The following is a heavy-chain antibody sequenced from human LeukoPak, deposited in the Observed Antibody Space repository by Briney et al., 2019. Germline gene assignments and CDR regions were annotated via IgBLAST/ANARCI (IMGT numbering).Heavy chain of an antibody. CDR3: ARLHHDSSGYYLDY. J-gene: IGHJ4*02. V-gene: IGHV3-23*01. CDR1: GFTFSSYA. Sequence: GGSLRLSCAASGFTFSSYAMSWVRQAPGKGLEWVSSISGSGGRTNYADSVKGRFTISRDNSKNTLNLQMNSLRVEDTAVYYCARLHHDSSGYYLDYWGQGTLVHVSS. CDR2: ISGSGGRT. D-gene: IGHD3-22*01.